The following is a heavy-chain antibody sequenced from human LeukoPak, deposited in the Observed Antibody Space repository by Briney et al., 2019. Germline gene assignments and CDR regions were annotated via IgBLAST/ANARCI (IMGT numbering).Heavy chain of an antibody. Sequence: ASVKVSCKASGYTFTGYYMHWVRQAPGQGLEWMGRINPNSGGTNYAQKFQGRVTMTRDTSISTAYMELSRLRSDDAAVYYCARDRHVLRYFDWLSNDAFDIWGQGTMVTVSS. CDR2: INPNSGGT. V-gene: IGHV1-2*06. D-gene: IGHD3-9*01. CDR3: ARDRHVLRYFDWLSNDAFDI. CDR1: GYTFTGYY. J-gene: IGHJ3*02.